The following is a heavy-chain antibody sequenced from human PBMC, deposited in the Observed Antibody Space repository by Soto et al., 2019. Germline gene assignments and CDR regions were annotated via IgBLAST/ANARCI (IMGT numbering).Heavy chain of an antibody. CDR2: INHSGST. J-gene: IGHJ6*02. Sequence: QVQLQQWGAGLLKPSETLSLTCAVYGGSFSGYYWSWIRQPPGKGLEWIGEINHSGSTNYNPSLQSRVTISVDTSKNQFSLKLSSVTAADTAVYYCARGRYYYGSGPNYGMDVWGQGTTVTVSS. D-gene: IGHD3-10*01. CDR3: ARGRYYYGSGPNYGMDV. CDR1: GGSFSGYY. V-gene: IGHV4-34*01.